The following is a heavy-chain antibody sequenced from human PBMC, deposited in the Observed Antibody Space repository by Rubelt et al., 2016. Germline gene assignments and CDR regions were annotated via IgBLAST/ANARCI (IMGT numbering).Heavy chain of an antibody. D-gene: IGHD6-13*01. CDR1: GFTFSSYG. CDR3: ARDRLRGIAAAGTSPWGY. J-gene: IGHJ4*02. Sequence: AASGFTFSSYGMHWVRQVPGKGLEWVAVIWYDGSNKYYADSVKGRFTIARENTKKTLYLQMNSLRAEATAVYYCARDRLRGIAAAGTSPWGYWGQGTLVTVSS. CDR2: IWYDGSNK. V-gene: IGHV3-33*01.